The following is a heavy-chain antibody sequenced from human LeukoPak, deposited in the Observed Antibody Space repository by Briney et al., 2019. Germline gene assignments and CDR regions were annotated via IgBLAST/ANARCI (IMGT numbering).Heavy chain of an antibody. CDR2: IIPMSSTT. V-gene: IGHV1-69*13. CDR1: GGTFSSHS. CDR3: ARPRTYHDSWSGYPPFDY. Sequence: GASVKVSCKASGGTFSSHSFNWVRQAPGQGLEWLGGIIPMSSTTKYAQNFQGRVTITADESTSTAFMELSSLRPEDTALYYCARPRTYHDSWSGYPPFDYWGQGTLVTVSS. J-gene: IGHJ4*02. D-gene: IGHD3-3*01.